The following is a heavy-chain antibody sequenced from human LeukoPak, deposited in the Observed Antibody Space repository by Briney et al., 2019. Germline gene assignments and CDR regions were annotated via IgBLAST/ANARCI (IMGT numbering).Heavy chain of an antibody. CDR1: GLTVSSNY. D-gene: IGHD6-13*01. J-gene: IGHJ4*02. CDR3: ARVGQQLTRGGVDY. Sequence: PGGSLRLSCAASGLTVSSNYMTWVRQAPGKGLVWVSVIYSGDSTHYADSVKARFTISRDNSKNTLYLQMNSLRAEDTAVYYCARVGQQLTRGGVDYWGQGTLVTVSS. CDR2: IYSGDST. V-gene: IGHV3-66*01.